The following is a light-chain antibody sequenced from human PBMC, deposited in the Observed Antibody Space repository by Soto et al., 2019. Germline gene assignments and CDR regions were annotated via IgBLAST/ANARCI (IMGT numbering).Light chain of an antibody. CDR3: QQYGSSPLT. CDR2: HTS. V-gene: IGKV3-20*01. J-gene: IGKJ1*01. Sequence: ILFTHSPSSLSPSPSYRATLSCRASQNVNNRLDWYQQKPGQAPRLLIYHTSNRDTGIPARFSGSGSGTDFTLTISRLEPEDIAVYYCQQYGSSPLTFGRGTKVDI. CDR1: QNVNNR.